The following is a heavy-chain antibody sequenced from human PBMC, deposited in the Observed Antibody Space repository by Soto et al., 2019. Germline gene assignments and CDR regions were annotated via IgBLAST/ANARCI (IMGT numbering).Heavy chain of an antibody. CDR2: IKRDGSDK. V-gene: IGHV3-7*03. CDR1: GFTFSTYW. Sequence: HPGGSLRLSCAASGFTFSTYWMSWVRQAPGKWLEWVANIKRDGSDKFYVDSVKGRFTVSRDNAWNSLFLQMSSLRADDTAVYYCARGGASVAAYTFDYWGRGXLVTVYS. D-gene: IGHD6-19*01. CDR3: ARGGASVAAYTFDY. J-gene: IGHJ4*02.